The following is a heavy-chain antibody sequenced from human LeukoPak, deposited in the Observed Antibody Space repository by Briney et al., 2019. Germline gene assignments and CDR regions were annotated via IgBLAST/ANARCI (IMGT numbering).Heavy chain of an antibody. CDR2: TFPMFGTS. V-gene: IGHV1-69*05. J-gene: IGHJ4*02. CDR3: ARGKQLWNFDS. CDR1: RDTFNDYA. Sequence: ASVKVSCKASRDTFNDYAITWVRQAPGQGPEWMGGTFPMFGTSTYAQKFQGRITITTDESTTTAYMELISLTSEDTAVYYCARGKQLWNFDSWGQGTLVTVSS. D-gene: IGHD5-18*01.